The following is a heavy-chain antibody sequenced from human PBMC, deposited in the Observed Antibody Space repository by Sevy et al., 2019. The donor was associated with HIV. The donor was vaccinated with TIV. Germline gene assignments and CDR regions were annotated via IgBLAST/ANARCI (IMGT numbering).Heavy chain of an antibody. CDR2: ISGSGGST. D-gene: IGHD3-22*01. CDR3: AKDVYDSSGYYPMGAFDI. J-gene: IGHJ3*02. Sequence: GGSLRLSCEASGFTFVTYAMNWVRQAPGKGLEWVSGISGSGGSTSYADSLKGRFTISRDNSKNTRYLQMNSLRAEDTAVYYCAKDVYDSSGYYPMGAFDIWGQGTLVTVSS. V-gene: IGHV3-23*01. CDR1: GFTFVTYA.